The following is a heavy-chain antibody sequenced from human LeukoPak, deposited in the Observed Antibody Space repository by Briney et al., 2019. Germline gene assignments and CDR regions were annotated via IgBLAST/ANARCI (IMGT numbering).Heavy chain of an antibody. J-gene: IGHJ4*02. CDR3: ARRTGTYYYDSSGYSPWRYYFDY. V-gene: IGHV4-34*01. CDR1: GGSLSGNY. D-gene: IGHD3-22*01. Sequence: SETLSLTCAVYGGSLSGNYWSWIRQPPGKGLEWIGDINHSGTTNYSPSLKSRVTISVDTSKNQFSLKLSSVTAADTAVFYCARRTGTYYYDSSGYSPWRYYFDYWGQRTLVTVSS. CDR2: INHSGTT.